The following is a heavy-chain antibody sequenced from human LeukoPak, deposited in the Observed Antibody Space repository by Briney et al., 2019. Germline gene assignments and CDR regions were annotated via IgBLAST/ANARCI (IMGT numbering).Heavy chain of an antibody. V-gene: IGHV3-33*01. CDR2: IWYDGSNK. CDR3: ARERIILNDWLLWTVDY. Sequence: GGSLRLSCAASGFTFSSYGMHWVRQAPGKGLEWVAVIWYDGSNKYYADSVKGRFTISRDNSKNTLYLQMNSLRAENTAVYYCARERIILNDWLLWTVDYWGQGTLVTVSS. CDR1: GFTFSSYG. D-gene: IGHD3-9*01. J-gene: IGHJ4*02.